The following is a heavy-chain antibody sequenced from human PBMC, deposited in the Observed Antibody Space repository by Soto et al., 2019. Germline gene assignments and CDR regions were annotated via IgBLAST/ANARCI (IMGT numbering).Heavy chain of an antibody. CDR1: GYTLTELS. J-gene: IGHJ6*02. Sequence: ASVKVSCKVSGYTLTELSMHWVRQAPGKGLEWMGGFDPEDGETICAQKFQGRVTMTEDTSTDTAYMELSSLRSEDTAVYYCATEGGDIRFAYYGMDVWGQGTTVTVSS. D-gene: IGHD3-3*01. V-gene: IGHV1-24*01. CDR2: FDPEDGET. CDR3: ATEGGDIRFAYYGMDV.